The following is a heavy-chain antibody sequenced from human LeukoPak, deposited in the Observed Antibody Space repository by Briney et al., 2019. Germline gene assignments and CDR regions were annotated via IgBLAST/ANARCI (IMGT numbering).Heavy chain of an antibody. J-gene: IGHJ4*02. Sequence: GGSLRLSCAASGFTFSSYAMHWVRQAPGKGLEWVAVISYDGSNKYYADSVKGRFTISRDNAKNSLYLQMNSLRAEDTAVYYCARDSVGGHDYWGQGTLVTVSS. CDR1: GFTFSSYA. CDR2: ISYDGSNK. D-gene: IGHD5/OR15-5a*01. V-gene: IGHV3-30-3*01. CDR3: ARDSVGGHDY.